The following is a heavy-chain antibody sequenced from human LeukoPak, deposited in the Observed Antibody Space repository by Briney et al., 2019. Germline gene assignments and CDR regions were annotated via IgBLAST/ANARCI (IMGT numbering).Heavy chain of an antibody. D-gene: IGHD3-22*01. Sequence: PGGSLRLSCAASGFTFSSYGMHWVRQAPGKGLEWVAVISYDGSNKYYADSVKGRFTISRDNSKNTLYLQMNSLRAEDTAVHYCAKDLADYYDSSGYDYWGQGTLVTVSS. J-gene: IGHJ4*02. CDR3: AKDLADYYDSSGYDY. CDR2: ISYDGSNK. V-gene: IGHV3-30*18. CDR1: GFTFSSYG.